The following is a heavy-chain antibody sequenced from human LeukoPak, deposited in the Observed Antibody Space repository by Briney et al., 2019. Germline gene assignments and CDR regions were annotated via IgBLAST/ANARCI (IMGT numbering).Heavy chain of an antibody. Sequence: SETLSLTCTVSGGSISSSIYYWSWIRQPPGKGLEWIGEINHSGSTNYNPSLKSRVTISVDTSKNQFSLKLSSVTAADTAVYYCARGRSPAGHPRPGSYPHILYYFDYWGRGNLVTVSS. CDR1: GGSISSSIYY. D-gene: IGHD3-10*01. V-gene: IGHV4-39*07. CDR2: INHSGST. J-gene: IGHJ4*02. CDR3: ARGRSPAGHPRPGSYPHILYYFDY.